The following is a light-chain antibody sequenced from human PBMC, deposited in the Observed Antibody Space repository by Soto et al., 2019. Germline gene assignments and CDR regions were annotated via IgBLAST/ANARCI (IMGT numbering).Light chain of an antibody. Sequence: EIVLTQSPGTLSLSPGERATLSCGASQSVTSNYLAWYQQKPGQAPRLLIFGASIRVTGIPDRFIGIGSGTDFTLTISRLEPEDFAVYYCQRYVTSLTTFGQGTKVDIK. CDR1: QSVTSNY. J-gene: IGKJ1*01. V-gene: IGKV3-20*01. CDR3: QRYVTSLTT. CDR2: GAS.